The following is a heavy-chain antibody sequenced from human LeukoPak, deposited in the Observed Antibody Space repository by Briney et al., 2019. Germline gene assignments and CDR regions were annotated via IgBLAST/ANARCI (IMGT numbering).Heavy chain of an antibody. CDR3: ARVRSPYYYDSSGDLFDY. J-gene: IGHJ4*02. CDR2: IYHSGST. Sequence: PETPSPTCTVSGYAISSGYYWGWIRQPPGKGLEWIGSIYHSGSTYYNPSLKSRVTISVDTSKNQFSLKLSSVTAADTAVYYCARVRSPYYYDSSGDLFDYWGQGTLVTVPS. D-gene: IGHD3-22*01. CDR1: GYAISSGYY. V-gene: IGHV4-38-2*02.